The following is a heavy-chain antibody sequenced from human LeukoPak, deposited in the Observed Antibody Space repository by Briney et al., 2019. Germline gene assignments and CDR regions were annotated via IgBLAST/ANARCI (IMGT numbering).Heavy chain of an antibody. D-gene: IGHD2-2*01. CDR2: ISGSGGST. J-gene: IGHJ4*02. CDR1: GFTLSSYA. CDR3: AKRYCSSTSCYYDY. V-gene: IGHV3-23*01. Sequence: GGSLRLSCAASGFTLSSYAMRWVRRAPGKGLVWLSAISGSGGSTYYADSVKGRFTISRDNSKNTLYLQMNSLRAEDTAVYYCAKRYCSSTSCYYDYWGQGTLVTVSS.